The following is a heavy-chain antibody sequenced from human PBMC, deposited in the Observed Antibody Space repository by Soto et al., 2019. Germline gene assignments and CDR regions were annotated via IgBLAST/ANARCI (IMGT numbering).Heavy chain of an antibody. V-gene: IGHV4-4*07. Sequence: XETLSVPYSVSCGSISKFYWSWIRNTAGKGLEWMGRVYATGTTDYNPSLRSRVAMSVDISRKTFSLRLTSATAADTGMYYCVRDGSKTLREWFDTWGQGKLVTVSS. CDR2: VYATGTT. J-gene: IGHJ5*02. CDR1: CGSISKFY. CDR3: VRDGSKTLREWFDT. D-gene: IGHD3-10*01.